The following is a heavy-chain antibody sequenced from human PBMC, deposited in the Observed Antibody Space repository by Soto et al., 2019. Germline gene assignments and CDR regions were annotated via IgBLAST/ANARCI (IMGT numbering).Heavy chain of an antibody. CDR2: INPGDSDT. Sequence: LGESLKISCKGSGYRFTSYWIGWVRQMPVKGLEWMGIINPGDSDTRYRPSFQGQVTISADKSISTAYLQWSSLKASDTAMYYCAIRRDGYVRYGMDVWGQGTTVTVSS. V-gene: IGHV5-51*01. D-gene: IGHD5-12*01. CDR1: GYRFTSYW. CDR3: AIRRDGYVRYGMDV. J-gene: IGHJ6*02.